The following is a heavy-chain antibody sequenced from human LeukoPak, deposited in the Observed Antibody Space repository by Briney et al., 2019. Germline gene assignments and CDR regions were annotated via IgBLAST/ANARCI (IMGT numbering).Heavy chain of an antibody. Sequence: SETLSLTCIISGASISSSAYYWGWIRRPPGKGLEWIGTIYYSGNTYYNPSLQSRVTISVDTSKNQFSLKLSSVTAADTAVYYCARDLTYDSSGYYGGWGQGTMVTVSS. CDR3: ARDLTYDSSGYYGG. CDR2: IYYSGNT. D-gene: IGHD3-22*01. J-gene: IGHJ3*01. V-gene: IGHV4-39*07. CDR1: GASISSSAYY.